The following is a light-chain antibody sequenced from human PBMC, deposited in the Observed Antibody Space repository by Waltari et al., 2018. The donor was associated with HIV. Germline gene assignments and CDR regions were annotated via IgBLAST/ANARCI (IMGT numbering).Light chain of an antibody. J-gene: IGLJ1*01. CDR2: DVS. V-gene: IGLV2-14*03. CDR3: SSYTSSSPYA. CDR1: SSDVGGYNY. Sequence: QSALTQPASVSGSPGQPITISCTGTSSDVGGYNYVSWYQQHPGKAPKLMIYDVSNRPSGVSNRISGSKSGNTASLTISGLQAEDEADYYCSSYTSSSPYAFGTGTKVTVL.